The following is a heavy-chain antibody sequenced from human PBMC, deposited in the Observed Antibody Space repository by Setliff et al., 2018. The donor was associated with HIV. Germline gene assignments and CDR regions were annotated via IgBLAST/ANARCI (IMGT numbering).Heavy chain of an antibody. V-gene: IGHV4-59*01. CDR1: GGSISSYY. D-gene: IGHD5-12*01. J-gene: IGHJ4*02. Sequence: SETLSLTCTVSGGSISSYYWSRIRQPPGKGLEWIGYIYYSGSTKYNPSLKSRVTISVDTSKNQFSLKLSSVTAADTAVYYCARACRSGYDYFHYFDYWGQGTLVTVSS. CDR2: IYYSGST. CDR3: ARACRSGYDYFHYFDY.